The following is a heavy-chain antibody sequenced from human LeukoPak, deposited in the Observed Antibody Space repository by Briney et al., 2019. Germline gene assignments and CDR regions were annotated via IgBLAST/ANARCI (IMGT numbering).Heavy chain of an antibody. Sequence: PSETLSLTCTVSGGSISSYYWSWIRQPPGKGLEWIGYIYYSGSTNYNPSLKSRVTISVDTSKNQFSLKLSSVTAADTAVYYCARRLRGSGSYNWFDPWGQGTLVTVSS. J-gene: IGHJ5*02. V-gene: IGHV4-59*12. CDR2: IYYSGST. CDR3: ARRLRGSGSYNWFDP. CDR1: GGSISSYY. D-gene: IGHD3-10*01.